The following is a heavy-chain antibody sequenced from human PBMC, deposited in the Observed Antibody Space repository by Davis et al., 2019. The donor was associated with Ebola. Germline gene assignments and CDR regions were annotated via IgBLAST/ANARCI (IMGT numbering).Heavy chain of an antibody. CDR1: GGTFSSYA. Sequence: SVKVSCKASGGTFSSYAISWVRQAPGQGLEWMGGIIPIFGTANYAQKFQGRVTITADESTSTAYMELSSLRSEDTAVYYCARDYGGYNFRYFDYWGQGTLVTVSS. CDR3: ARDYGGYNFRYFDY. CDR2: IIPIFGTA. D-gene: IGHD5-24*01. V-gene: IGHV1-69*13. J-gene: IGHJ4*02.